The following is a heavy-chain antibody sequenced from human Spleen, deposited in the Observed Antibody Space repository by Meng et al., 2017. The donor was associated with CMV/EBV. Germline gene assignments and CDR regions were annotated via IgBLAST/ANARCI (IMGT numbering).Heavy chain of an antibody. CDR2: IYPGDSDT. D-gene: IGHD2-2*01. CDR3: ARKGYCSSTSCFGFDY. Sequence: GESLKISCKGSGYSFTSYWIGWVRQMPGKGLEWRGIIYPGDSDTRYSPSFQGQVTISADKSISTAYLQWSSLKASDTAMYYCARKGYCSSTSCFGFDYWGQGTLVTVSS. V-gene: IGHV5-51*01. J-gene: IGHJ4*02. CDR1: GYSFTSYW.